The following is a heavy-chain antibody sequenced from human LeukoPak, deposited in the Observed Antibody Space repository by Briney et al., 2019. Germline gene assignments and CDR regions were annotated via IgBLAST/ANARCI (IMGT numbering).Heavy chain of an antibody. D-gene: IGHD2/OR15-2a*01. CDR1: GFTIGPYA. CDR2: IKADGSGT. Sequence: GGALRLSCAASGFTIGPYAMYWVRQGPGRGLEWVSVIKADGSGTFYADSVRGRFTTSRDNSKNSLYLQMNGLTSEDTALYYCATWAFYHNLDVWGQGTTVIVSS. V-gene: IGHV3-43*02. J-gene: IGHJ6*02. CDR3: ATWAFYHNLDV.